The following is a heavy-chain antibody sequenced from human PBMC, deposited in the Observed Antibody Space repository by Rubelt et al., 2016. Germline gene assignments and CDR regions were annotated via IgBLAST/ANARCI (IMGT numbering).Heavy chain of an antibody. J-gene: IGHJ4*02. Sequence: GGSISSSSYYWGWIRQPPGKGLEWIGSIYYSGSTYYNPSLKSRVTISVDTSKNQFSLKLSSVTAADTAVYYCATDSSGWMYYFDYLGQGTLVTVSS. CDR3: ATDSSGWMYYFDY. CDR2: IYYSGST. V-gene: IGHV4-39*01. D-gene: IGHD6-19*01. CDR1: GGSISSSSYY.